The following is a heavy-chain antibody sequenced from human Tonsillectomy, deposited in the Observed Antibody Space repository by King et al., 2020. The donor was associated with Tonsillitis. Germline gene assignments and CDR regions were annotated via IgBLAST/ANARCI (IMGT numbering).Heavy chain of an antibody. CDR3: ARSGGGDLDWYFDL. V-gene: IGHV4-59*01. D-gene: IGHD2-21*02. J-gene: IGHJ2*01. CDR2: IYYTGST. CDR1: GGSISRYY. Sequence: VQLQESGPGLVKPSETLSLTCTVSGGSISRYYWNWIRQPPGKGLEWIGYIYYTGSTNYNPSLKSRVTISVDTSKNQFSLKLSSVTAADTAVYYCARSGGGDLDWYFDLWGRGTLVTVSS.